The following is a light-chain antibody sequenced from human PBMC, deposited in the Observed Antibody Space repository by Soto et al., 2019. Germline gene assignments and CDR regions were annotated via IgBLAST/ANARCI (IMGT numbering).Light chain of an antibody. CDR3: AAWDDSLNGYV. CDR1: SSNIGSNT. J-gene: IGLJ1*01. Sequence: QSVLTQPPSASGTPGQRVTISCPGSSSNIGSNTVNWYQQLPGTAPKLLMYSNSQRPSGVPDRFSGSKSGTSASLAISGLRSEDEADYYCAAWDDSLNGYVFGTGTKVT. CDR2: SNS. V-gene: IGLV1-44*01.